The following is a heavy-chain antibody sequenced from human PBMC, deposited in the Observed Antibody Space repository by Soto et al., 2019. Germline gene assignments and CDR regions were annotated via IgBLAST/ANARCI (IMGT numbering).Heavy chain of an antibody. CDR1: GGPISSGGYS. D-gene: IGHD2-2*01. J-gene: IGHJ6*02. V-gene: IGHV4-30-2*01. CDR3: ARDTSSYYYYYGMDV. Sequence: ASETLSLTCAVSGGPISSGGYSWSWIRQPPGKGLEWIGYIYHSGSTYYNPSLKSRVTISVDRSKNQFSLKLSSVTAADTAVYYCARDTSSYYYYYGMDVWGQGTTVTVSS. CDR2: IYHSGST.